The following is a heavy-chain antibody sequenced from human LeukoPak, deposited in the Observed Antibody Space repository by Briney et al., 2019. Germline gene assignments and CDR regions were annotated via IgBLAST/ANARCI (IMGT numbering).Heavy chain of an antibody. V-gene: IGHV4-39*07. J-gene: IGHJ3*02. CDR2: IYYSGSS. CDR1: GGSIRSSSYY. CDR3: ARDLYSSRANDAFVI. Sequence: SETLSLTCTVSGGSIRSSSYYWGWIRQPPGKGLEWIGSIYYSGSSYYNPSLKSRVTISVDTSKNQFSLKLTSVTAADTALYYCARDLYSSRANDAFVIWGQGTMVTVSS. D-gene: IGHD6-13*01.